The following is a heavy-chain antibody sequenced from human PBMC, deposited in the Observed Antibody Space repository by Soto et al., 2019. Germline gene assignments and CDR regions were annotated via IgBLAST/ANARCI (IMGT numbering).Heavy chain of an antibody. J-gene: IGHJ5*02. CDR1: GYTFTSYY. CDR2: INPSGGST. V-gene: IGHV1-46*03. Sequence: QVQLVQSGAEVKKPGASVKVSCKASGYTFTSYYMHWVRQAPGQGLEWMGIINPSGGSTSYAQKFQGRVTMTRDTSTSTVYMELSSLRSEATAVYYCARNGYSSTWPSWLDPWGQGTLVTVSS. CDR3: ARNGYSSTWPSWLDP. D-gene: IGHD6-13*01.